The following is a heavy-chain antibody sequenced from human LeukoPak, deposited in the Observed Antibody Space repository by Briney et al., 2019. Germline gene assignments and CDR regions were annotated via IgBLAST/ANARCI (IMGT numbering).Heavy chain of an antibody. D-gene: IGHD2-8*01. CDR3: AKAPCTNGVCYYDY. CDR2: ISWNSGSI. V-gene: IGHV3-9*01. J-gene: IGHJ4*02. Sequence: GGSLRLSCVASGFTFDDYAMHWVRQAPGKGLEWVSGISWNSGSIGYADSVKGRFTISRDNAKNSLYLQMNSLRAEDTALYYCAKAPCTNGVCYYDYWGQGTLVTVSS. CDR1: GFTFDDYA.